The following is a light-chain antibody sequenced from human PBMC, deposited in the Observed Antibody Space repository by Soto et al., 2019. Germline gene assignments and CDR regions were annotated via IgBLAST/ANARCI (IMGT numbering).Light chain of an antibody. CDR1: SSDVGAYDY. J-gene: IGLJ2*01. V-gene: IGLV2-8*01. CDR2: EVI. Sequence: LTQPPSASGSPGQSVTISCTGTSSDVGAYDYISWYQQHPGKAPKLVLYEVIKRPSEVPDRFSGSKSGNTASLTVSGLQAEDEADYYCSSYAGDNNLVVFGGGTKLTVL. CDR3: SSYAGDNNLVV.